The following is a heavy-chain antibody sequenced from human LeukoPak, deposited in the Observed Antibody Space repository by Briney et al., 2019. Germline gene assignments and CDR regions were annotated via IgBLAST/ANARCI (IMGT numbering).Heavy chain of an antibody. Sequence: GRPLRLSCAASGFSFSTYVMHWVRQAPGKGLEWISYISSGSSSIYYAASVKGRFTVSRDNAKNSLYLQMNSLRDEDTAVYYCARERTLSYWGQGTLVTVSS. CDR3: ARERTLSY. V-gene: IGHV3-48*02. J-gene: IGHJ4*02. CDR2: ISSGSSSI. CDR1: GFSFSTYV.